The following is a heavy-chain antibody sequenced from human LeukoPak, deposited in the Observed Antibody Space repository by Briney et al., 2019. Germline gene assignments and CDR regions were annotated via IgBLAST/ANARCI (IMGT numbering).Heavy chain of an antibody. D-gene: IGHD6-19*01. CDR2: IYSGGST. Sequence: GGSLRLSCAASGFTVSSNYMSWVRQAPGKGLEWVSVIYSGGSTYYSDSVKGRFTISRDNSKNTLYLQMNSLRAEDTAVYYCARLNTNSGFDYWGQGTLVTVSS. CDR1: GFTVSSNY. J-gene: IGHJ4*02. CDR3: ARLNTNSGFDY. V-gene: IGHV3-66*04.